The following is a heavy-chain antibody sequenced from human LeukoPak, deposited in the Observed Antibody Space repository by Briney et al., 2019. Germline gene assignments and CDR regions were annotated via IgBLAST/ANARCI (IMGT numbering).Heavy chain of an antibody. D-gene: IGHD2-2*01. CDR2: ISSSSSYI. V-gene: IGHV3-21*01. CDR1: GFTFSSYS. J-gene: IGHJ6*02. Sequence: PGGSLRLSCAASGFTFSSYSMNWVRQAPGKGLEWVSSISSSSSYIYYADSVKGRFTISRDNAKNSLYLQMNSLRAEDTAVYYCARDLADCSSTSCSYYYYYYVMDVWGQGTTVTVSS. CDR3: ARDLADCSSTSCSYYYYYYVMDV.